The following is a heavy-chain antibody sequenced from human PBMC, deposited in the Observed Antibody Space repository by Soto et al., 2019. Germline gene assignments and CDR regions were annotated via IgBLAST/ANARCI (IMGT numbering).Heavy chain of an antibody. Sequence: ASVKVSCKASGYTFTSYAMHWVRQAPGQRLEWMGWINAGNGNTKYSQKFQGRVTITRDTSVSTAYMELSSLRSEDTAVFYCARDRGSIAAAGRGWFDPWGQGTLVTVSS. V-gene: IGHV1-3*01. CDR1: GYTFTSYA. CDR2: INAGNGNT. CDR3: ARDRGSIAAAGRGWFDP. D-gene: IGHD6-13*01. J-gene: IGHJ5*02.